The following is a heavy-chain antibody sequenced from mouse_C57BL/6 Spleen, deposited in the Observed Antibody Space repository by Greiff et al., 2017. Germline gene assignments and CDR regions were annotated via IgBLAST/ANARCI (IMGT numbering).Heavy chain of an antibody. Sequence: VQLKQSGTVLARPGASVKMSCKTSGYTFTSYWMHWVKQRPGPGLEWIGAIYPGNSDTSYNQKLKGKAKLTAVTSDSTAYMELSRQTNEDSAVYYCTRDGGIGYYGSSPHWYFDVWGTGTTVTVSS. CDR2: IYPGNSDT. V-gene: IGHV1-5*01. CDR1: GYTFTSYW. D-gene: IGHD1-1*01. J-gene: IGHJ1*03. CDR3: TRDGGIGYYGSSPHWYFDV.